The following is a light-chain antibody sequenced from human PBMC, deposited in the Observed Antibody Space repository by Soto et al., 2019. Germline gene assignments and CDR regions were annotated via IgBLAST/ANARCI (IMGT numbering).Light chain of an antibody. CDR1: SSDIGGYNF. V-gene: IGLV2-11*01. CDR3: CSYAGNYIYV. J-gene: IGLJ1*01. Sequence: QSVLTRPASVSGSPGQTITISCTGTSSDIGGYNFVSWYQQHPDKAPQVMIYDVSKRPSGVPDRFSGSKSGNTASLTISGLQAEDEADYYCCSYAGNYIYVFGTGTKVTVL. CDR2: DVS.